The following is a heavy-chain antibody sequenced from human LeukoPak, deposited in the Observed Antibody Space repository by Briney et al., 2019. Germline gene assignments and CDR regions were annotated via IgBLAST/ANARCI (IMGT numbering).Heavy chain of an antibody. V-gene: IGHV3-30*04. CDR1: GFTFSSYA. Sequence: GGSLRLSCAASGFTFSSYAMYWVRQAPGKGLEWVAVISYDGSDKFYADSVKGRFTISRDSSKNTLYLQMNSPRAEDTAVYYCAKDEGGDGYNYQTYFDIWGQGTMVTVSS. J-gene: IGHJ3*02. D-gene: IGHD5-24*01. CDR2: ISYDGSDK. CDR3: AKDEGGDGYNYQTYFDI.